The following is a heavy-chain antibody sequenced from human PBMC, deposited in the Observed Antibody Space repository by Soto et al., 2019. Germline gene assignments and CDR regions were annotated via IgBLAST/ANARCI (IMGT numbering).Heavy chain of an antibody. CDR1: GYTFTSYG. J-gene: IGHJ6*02. Sequence: ASVKVSCKASGYTFTSYGISWVRQAPGQGLEWMGWISAYNGNTNYAQKLQGRVTMTTDTSTSTAYMELRSLRSDDTAVYYCAREKKDIVVVVAGQPNYYYGMDVWGQGTTVTVSS. V-gene: IGHV1-18*01. D-gene: IGHD2-15*01. CDR3: AREKKDIVVVVAGQPNYYYGMDV. CDR2: ISAYNGNT.